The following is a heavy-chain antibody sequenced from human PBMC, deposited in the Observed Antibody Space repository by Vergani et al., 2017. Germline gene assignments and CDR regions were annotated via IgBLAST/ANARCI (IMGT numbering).Heavy chain of an antibody. D-gene: IGHD4-17*01. CDR2: INHSGST. CDR1: GGSFSAYY. Sequence: QVHLQQWGAGLLKPSETLSLTCGVYGGSFSAYYWNWIRQPPGKGLEWIGEINHSGSTNYNPSLKSRVTISVDTSKNQFSLKLSSVTAADTAVYYCATPVTTLEHDAAFDIWAKGQWSPSLQ. J-gene: IGHJ3*02. CDR3: ATPVTTLEHDAAFDI. V-gene: IGHV4-34*01.